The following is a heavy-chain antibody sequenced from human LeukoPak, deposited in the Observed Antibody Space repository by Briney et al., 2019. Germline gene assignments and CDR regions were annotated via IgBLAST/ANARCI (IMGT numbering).Heavy chain of an antibody. D-gene: IGHD2-2*01. Sequence: SGAPSLPCAVSVVSISSYYWSWIRAPPGEGLGGIGYIYYSGSTNYNPSLKSRVTISVDTSKNQFSLKLSSVTAADTAVYYCARLGRTSYWYFDLWGRGTLVTVSS. CDR3: ARLGRTSYWYFDL. CDR2: IYYSGST. V-gene: IGHV4-59*08. J-gene: IGHJ2*01. CDR1: VVSISSYY.